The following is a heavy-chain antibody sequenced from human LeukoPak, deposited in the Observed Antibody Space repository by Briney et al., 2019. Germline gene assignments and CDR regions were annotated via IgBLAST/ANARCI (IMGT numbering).Heavy chain of an antibody. CDR3: ARVPYGDYGYYFDY. V-gene: IGHV3-48*03. D-gene: IGHD4-17*01. J-gene: IGHJ4*02. Sequence: GGSLRLSCAASRFTFSSYEMTWVRQAPGKGLEWVSYISSSGSTIYYADSVRGRFTISRDNAKNSLYLQMNSLRAEDTATYYCARVPYGDYGYYFDYWGQGTLVTVSS. CDR1: RFTFSSYE. CDR2: ISSSGSTI.